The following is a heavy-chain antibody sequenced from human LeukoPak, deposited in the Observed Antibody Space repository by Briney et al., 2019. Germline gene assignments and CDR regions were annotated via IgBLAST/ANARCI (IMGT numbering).Heavy chain of an antibody. CDR3: ARELGSSSWSIYYYGMDV. Sequence: GGSLRLSCAASGFTFSSYDMHWVRQATGKGLEWVSAIGTAGDTYYPGSVKGRFTISRENAKNSLYLQMNSLRAEDTAVYYCARELGSSSWSIYYYGMDVWGQGTTVTVSS. CDR2: IGTAGDT. CDR1: GFTFSSYD. V-gene: IGHV3-13*01. J-gene: IGHJ6*02. D-gene: IGHD6-13*01.